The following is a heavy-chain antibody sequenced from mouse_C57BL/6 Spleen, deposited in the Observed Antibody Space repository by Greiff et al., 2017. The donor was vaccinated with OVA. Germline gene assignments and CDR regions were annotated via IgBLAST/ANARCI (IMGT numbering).Heavy chain of an antibody. CDR2: IYPGDGDT. D-gene: IGHD2-2*01. CDR3: ARDGYDGFAY. Sequence: QVQLKESGPELVKPGASVKISCKASGYAFSSSWMNWVKQRPGKGLEWIGRIYPGDGDTNYNGKFKGKATLTADKSSSTAYMQLSSLTSEDSAVYFCARDGYDGFAYWGQGTLVTVSA. CDR1: GYAFSSSW. J-gene: IGHJ3*01. V-gene: IGHV1-82*01.